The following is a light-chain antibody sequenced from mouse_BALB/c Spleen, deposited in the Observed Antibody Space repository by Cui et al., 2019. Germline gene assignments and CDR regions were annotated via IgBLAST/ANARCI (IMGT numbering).Light chain of an antibody. J-gene: IGKJ1*01. V-gene: IGKV12-46*01. CDR1: ENIYSN. CDR3: QHFWGTPWT. Sequence: DIQMTQSTASLSVSVGETVTITCRASENIYSNLAWYQQKQGKSPQLLVYAATNLADGVPSRFSGSGSGTQYSLKINGLQSEDFGSYYCQHFWGTPWTFGGGTKLEIK. CDR2: AAT.